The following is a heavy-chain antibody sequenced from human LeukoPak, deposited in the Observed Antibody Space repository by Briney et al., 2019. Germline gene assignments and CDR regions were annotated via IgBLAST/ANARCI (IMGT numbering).Heavy chain of an antibody. CDR2: FDPENGET. D-gene: IGHD1-26*01. J-gene: IGHJ3*01. CDR3: STGVGVTEA. Sequence: ASVKVSCKVSGYTLTGLSMHWVRQAPGKGPEWMGGFDPENGETIYAQKFQGRVTMTADTSADTAYMELSSLRCEDTAVYYCSTGVGVTEAWGQGTMVIVSS. V-gene: IGHV1-24*01. CDR1: GYTLTGLS.